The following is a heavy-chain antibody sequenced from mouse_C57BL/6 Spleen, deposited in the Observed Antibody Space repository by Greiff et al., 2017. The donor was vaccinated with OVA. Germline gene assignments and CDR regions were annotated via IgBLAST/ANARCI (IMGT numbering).Heavy chain of an antibody. Sequence: EVKLMESGGGLVKPGGSLKLSCAASGFTFSDYGMHWVRQAPEKGLEWVAYISSGSSTIYSADTVKGRFTISRDNAKNTLFLQMTSLRSEDTAMYYCARRGYSNNYYAMDYWGQGTSVTVSS. J-gene: IGHJ4*01. V-gene: IGHV5-17*01. CDR2: ISSGSSTI. D-gene: IGHD2-5*01. CDR1: GFTFSDYG. CDR3: ARRGYSNNYYAMDY.